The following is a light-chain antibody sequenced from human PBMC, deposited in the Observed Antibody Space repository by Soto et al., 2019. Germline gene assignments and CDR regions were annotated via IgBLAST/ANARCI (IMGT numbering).Light chain of an antibody. CDR2: EVS. Sequence: QSALTQPASVSGSPGQSLTISCTGTSSDVGGYNYVSWYQQHPGKAPKLMIYEVSNRPSGVSNRFSGSKSGNTAPLTISGLQAEDEADYFCNSYGSTSTRYVFGTGTKLTVL. V-gene: IGLV2-14*01. CDR3: NSYGSTSTRYV. CDR1: SSDVGGYNY. J-gene: IGLJ1*01.